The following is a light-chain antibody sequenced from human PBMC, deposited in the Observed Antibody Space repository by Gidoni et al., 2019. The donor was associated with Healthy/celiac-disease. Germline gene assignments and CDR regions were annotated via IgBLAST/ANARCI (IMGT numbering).Light chain of an antibody. CDR3: HQRSNWPRT. CDR1: RSISSY. V-gene: IGKV3-11*01. Sequence: DIVMTQSPATLSFSPGERATLSCSASRSISSYLAWYQQKPDQPPRLLIYYASNRSTGIPPRFSGSGSGTDFTLTISSLVPEDFAVYYCHQRSNWPRTFGHGTKVDIK. J-gene: IGKJ3*01. CDR2: YAS.